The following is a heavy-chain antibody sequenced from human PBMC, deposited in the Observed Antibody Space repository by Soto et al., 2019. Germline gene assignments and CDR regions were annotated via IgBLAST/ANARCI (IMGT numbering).Heavy chain of an antibody. Sequence: QVQLQESGPGLVKPSETLSLTCTVSGGSISSYYWSWIRQPPGKGLEWIGYIYYSGSTNCNPSLKSRVTITVDTSKNKVSLKLNSVTTADTALYYCARLSSSGWSYTAYWGQGTLVTVSS. V-gene: IGHV4-59*01. J-gene: IGHJ4*02. CDR3: ARLSSSGWSYTAY. D-gene: IGHD6-19*01. CDR1: GGSISSYY. CDR2: IYYSGST.